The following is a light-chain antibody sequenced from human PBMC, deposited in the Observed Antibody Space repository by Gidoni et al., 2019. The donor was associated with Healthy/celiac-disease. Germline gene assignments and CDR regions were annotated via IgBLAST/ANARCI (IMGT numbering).Light chain of an antibody. Sequence: LPITPFPSSLSASGGDRVTITCQASQDISNYLNWYQQKPGKAPKLLIYDASNLETGVPSRFSGSGSGTDFTFTISSLQPEDIATYYCQQYDNLPITFGQXTRLEIK. CDR3: QQYDNLPIT. CDR2: DAS. CDR1: QDISNY. V-gene: IGKV1-33*01. J-gene: IGKJ5*01.